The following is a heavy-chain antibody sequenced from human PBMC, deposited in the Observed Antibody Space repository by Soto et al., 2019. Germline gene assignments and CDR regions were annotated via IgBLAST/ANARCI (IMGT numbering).Heavy chain of an antibody. D-gene: IGHD6-19*01. CDR1: GGTFSSYA. J-gene: IGHJ4*02. V-gene: IGHV1-69*13. Sequence: SVKVSCKASGGTFSSYAISWVRQAPGQGLEWMGGIIPIFGTANYAQKFQGRVTITADESTRTAYMELSSLRSEDTAVYYCARSGGLQWPFDYWGQGTLVTVSS. CDR2: IIPIFGTA. CDR3: ARSGGLQWPFDY.